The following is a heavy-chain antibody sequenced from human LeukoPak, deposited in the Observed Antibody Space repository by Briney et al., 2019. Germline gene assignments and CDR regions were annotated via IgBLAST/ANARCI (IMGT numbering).Heavy chain of an antibody. CDR2: ISGSGGST. CDR3: AKAVRDGYGLPAYYFDY. V-gene: IGHV3-23*01. CDR1: GFTFSSYA. Sequence: PGGSLRLSCAASGFTFSSYAMSWVRQAPGKGLEWVSAISGSGGSTYYADSVKGRFTISRDNSKNTLYLQMNSLRAEDTAVYYCAKAVRDGYGLPAYYFDYWGQGTLVTVSS. J-gene: IGHJ4*02. D-gene: IGHD5-18*01.